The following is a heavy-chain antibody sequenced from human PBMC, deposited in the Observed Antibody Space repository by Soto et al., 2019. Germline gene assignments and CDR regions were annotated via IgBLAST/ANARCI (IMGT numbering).Heavy chain of an antibody. CDR2: ISSSGSTI. CDR3: GGGVVPAAPYYYYYGMDV. Sequence: QVQLVESGGGLVKPGGSLRLSCAASGFTFSDYYMSWIRQAPGKGLEWVSYISSSGSTIYYADSVKGRFTISRDNAKNSLYRQMNSLRAEDTAVYYCGGGVVPAAPYYYYYGMDVWGQGTTVTVSS. CDR1: GFTFSDYY. J-gene: IGHJ6*02. D-gene: IGHD2-2*01. V-gene: IGHV3-11*01.